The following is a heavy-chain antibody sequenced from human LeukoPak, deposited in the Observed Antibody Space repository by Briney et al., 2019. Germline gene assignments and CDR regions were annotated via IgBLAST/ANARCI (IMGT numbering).Heavy chain of an antibody. Sequence: SETLSLTCAVYGGSFSEYYWSGIRQPPGKGLEWIAEINHSGSTNYNPSLKSRVTISLDTSKNQFSLKLSSVTAADTAVYYCARRITVFYWFDPWDQGTLVTVSP. CDR3: ARRITVFYWFDP. J-gene: IGHJ5*02. CDR2: INHSGST. CDR1: GGSFSEYY. D-gene: IGHD2/OR15-2a*01. V-gene: IGHV4-34*01.